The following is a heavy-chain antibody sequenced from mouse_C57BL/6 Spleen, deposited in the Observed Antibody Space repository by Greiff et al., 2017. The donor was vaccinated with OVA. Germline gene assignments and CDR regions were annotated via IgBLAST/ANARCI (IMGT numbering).Heavy chain of an antibody. CDR1: GFTFRDYG. Sequence: EVQRVESGGGLVKPGGSLKLSCAASGFTFRDYGMHWVRQAPEKGLAWVAYISSGSSTIYYADPVKGRFTISSDNAKNNLFLQMTSLRAEDTAMEYCARPDYDAWYFDVWGTGTTVTVSS. CDR2: ISSGSSTI. CDR3: ARPDYDAWYFDV. V-gene: IGHV5-17*01. D-gene: IGHD2-4*01. J-gene: IGHJ1*03.